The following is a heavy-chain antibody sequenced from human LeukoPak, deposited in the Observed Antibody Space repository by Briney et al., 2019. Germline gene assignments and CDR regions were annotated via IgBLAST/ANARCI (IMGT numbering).Heavy chain of an antibody. CDR1: GFTVSSNY. J-gene: IGHJ4*02. V-gene: IGHV3-53*01. CDR3: ARLWFGEEGGFDY. CDR2: IYSGGRI. D-gene: IGHD3-10*01. Sequence: PGGSLRLSCAASGFTVSSNYMSWVRQAPGKGLEWVSVIYSGGRIYYADSVKGRFTISRDNSKNTLYLQMNSLRAEDTAVYYCARLWFGEEGGFDYWGQGTPVTVSS.